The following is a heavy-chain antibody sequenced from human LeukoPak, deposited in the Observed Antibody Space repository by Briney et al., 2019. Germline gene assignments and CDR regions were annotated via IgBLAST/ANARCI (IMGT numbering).Heavy chain of an antibody. D-gene: IGHD6-19*01. CDR2: IYYSGST. V-gene: IGHV4-61*08. Sequence: PSETLSLTCTVSGGSISSGGYYWSWIRQHPGKGLEWIGYIYYSGSTYYNPSLKSRVTISVDTSKNQFSLKLSSVTAADTAIYYCARAAGSGWSYFDYWGQGTLVTVSS. J-gene: IGHJ4*02. CDR3: ARAAGSGWSYFDY. CDR1: GGSISSGGYY.